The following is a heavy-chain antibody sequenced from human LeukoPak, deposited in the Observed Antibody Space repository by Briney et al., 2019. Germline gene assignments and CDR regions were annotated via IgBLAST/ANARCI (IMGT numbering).Heavy chain of an antibody. CDR3: ARRGFVATTRNWFDP. CDR1: GYTFTRHW. V-gene: IGHV5-51*01. J-gene: IGHJ5*02. Sequence: GESLKISCKTSGYTFTRHWIGWVRQMPGKGLEWMGIIYPDDSDTRYSPSFRGQVTISADKSTSTAYLQWSSLKASDTAMYYCARRGFVATTRNWFDPRGQGTLVTVSS. CDR2: IYPDDSDT. D-gene: IGHD5-12*01.